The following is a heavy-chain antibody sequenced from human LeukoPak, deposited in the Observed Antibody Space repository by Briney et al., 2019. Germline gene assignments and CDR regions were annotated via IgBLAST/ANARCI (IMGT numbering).Heavy chain of an antibody. CDR2: IYTSGST. Sequence: MSPQTLSLTCTVSGGSISSGSYYWSWIRQPAGKGLEWIGRIYTSGSTNYNPSLKSRVTISVDTSKNQFSLKLSSVTAADTAVYYCARDAEDYYFDYWGQGTLVTDSS. V-gene: IGHV4-61*02. J-gene: IGHJ4*02. CDR1: GGSISSGSYY. CDR3: ARDAEDYYFDY.